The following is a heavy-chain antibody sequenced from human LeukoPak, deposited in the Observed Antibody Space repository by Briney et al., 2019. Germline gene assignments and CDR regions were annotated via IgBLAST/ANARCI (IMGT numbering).Heavy chain of an antibody. D-gene: IGHD4-17*01. J-gene: IGHJ4*02. CDR1: GYTLTALA. Sequence: GASEKVSCKVSGYTLTALALHWVRQAPGKGFEWIGGFDSEEYDTIYAQKFQGRVTMTEDTSTDTAYMELSSLYFEDTAVYYCATLEPEPGDFGGLAYWGQGTLVTVSS. V-gene: IGHV1-24*01. CDR2: FDSEEYDT. CDR3: ATLEPEPGDFGGLAY.